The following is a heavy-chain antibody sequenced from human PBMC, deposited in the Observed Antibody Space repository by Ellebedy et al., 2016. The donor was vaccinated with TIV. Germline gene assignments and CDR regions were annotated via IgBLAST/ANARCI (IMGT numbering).Heavy chain of an antibody. CDR3: ATTDYGGNMDY. J-gene: IGHJ4*02. CDR2: VDPEDGET. V-gene: IGHV1-24*01. CDR1: GYTLTDLS. Sequence: AASVKVSCKVSGYTLTDLSMHWVRQPPGKGLEWMGGVDPEDGETSYAQKFQGRVTMTEDTSTDTAYMELSSLRSEDTAVYYCATTDYGGNMDYWGQGTLVTVSS. D-gene: IGHD4-23*01.